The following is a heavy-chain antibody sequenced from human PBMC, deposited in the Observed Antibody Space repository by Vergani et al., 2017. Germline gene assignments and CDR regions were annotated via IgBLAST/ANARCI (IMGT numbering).Heavy chain of an antibody. Sequence: QVQLEESGGGVVQPGRSLRLSCAGSGFTLSSHAMHWVRQAPGKGLEWVAFIWYDGSKEYYADSVKGRFTISRDNSKNTLYLQMNNLRAADTAVYYCARSGYCAHGVCYMTYYYYMDVWGKGTAVNVSS. CDR3: ARSGYCAHGVCYMTYYYYMDV. CDR2: IWYDGSKE. V-gene: IGHV3-33*01. D-gene: IGHD2-8*01. J-gene: IGHJ6*03. CDR1: GFTLSSHA.